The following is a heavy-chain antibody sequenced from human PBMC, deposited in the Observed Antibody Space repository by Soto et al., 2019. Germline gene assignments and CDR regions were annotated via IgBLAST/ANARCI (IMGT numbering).Heavy chain of an antibody. Sequence: GGSLRLSCVASEFTLSNSSMSWVRQAPGKGLEWVSSITSTSTFIYYADSVKGRFTISRDNAKNSVYLQMNTLRAEDTAIYYCARTLLARQFDLWGRGTLVTVSS. V-gene: IGHV3-21*01. D-gene: IGHD6-6*01. J-gene: IGHJ2*01. CDR2: ITSTSTFI. CDR1: EFTLSNSS. CDR3: ARTLLARQFDL.